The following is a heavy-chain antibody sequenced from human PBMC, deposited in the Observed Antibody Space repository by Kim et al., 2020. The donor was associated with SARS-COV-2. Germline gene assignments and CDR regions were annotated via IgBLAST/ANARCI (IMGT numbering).Heavy chain of an antibody. V-gene: IGHV4-39*01. Sequence: SETLSLTCTVSGDSMNTNRYYWAWIRQAPGKGLEYIGRVFYSGTTNYNPSLKSRVTISVDTSKNQFSLRLTSVTAADTALDYCARQEATAACFDPWGKG. CDR2: VFYSGTT. CDR3: ARQEATAACFDP. J-gene: IGHJ5*02. D-gene: IGHD6-25*01. CDR1: GDSMNTNRYY.